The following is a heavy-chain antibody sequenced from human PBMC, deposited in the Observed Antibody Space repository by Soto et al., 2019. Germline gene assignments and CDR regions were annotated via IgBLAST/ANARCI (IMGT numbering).Heavy chain of an antibody. Sequence: EVQLVESGGGLVQPGGSLRLSCAASGFSFSSYWMHWLRQVPGKGLVWVSRINGDGDYTNYADSVKGRFTISRDNAKNTLYRQRNRPRAEDTAVYSCSRERGGYSSDFGGQGTLVTVSS. J-gene: IGHJ4*02. CDR2: INGDGDYT. D-gene: IGHD2-15*01. CDR1: GFSFSSYW. V-gene: IGHV3-74*01. CDR3: SRERGGYSSDF.